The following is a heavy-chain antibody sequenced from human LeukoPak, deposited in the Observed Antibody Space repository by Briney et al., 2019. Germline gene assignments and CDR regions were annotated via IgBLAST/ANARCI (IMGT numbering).Heavy chain of an antibody. CDR1: GGSISTSNYY. CDR3: ARYYDFWSGYYGY. Sequence: SETLSLTCTVSGGSISTSNYYWGWIRQPPGKGLEWIGNIFYSGSTYYNPSLKNRVTISVDTSKNQFSLKLSSVTAADTAVYYCARYYDFWSGYYGYWGQGTLVTVSS. J-gene: IGHJ4*02. V-gene: IGHV4-39*07. D-gene: IGHD3-3*01. CDR2: IFYSGST.